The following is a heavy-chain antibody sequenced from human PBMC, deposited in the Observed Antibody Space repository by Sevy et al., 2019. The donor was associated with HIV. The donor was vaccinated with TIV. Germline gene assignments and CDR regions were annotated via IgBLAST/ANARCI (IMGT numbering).Heavy chain of an antibody. CDR1: GFTFSSYE. J-gene: IGHJ6*02. CDR3: VRVGIETAFYGMDV. CDR2: IGSLGSPI. Sequence: GGSLRLSCAVSGFTFSSYEMNWVRQAPGKGLEWLSYIGSLGSPINYADSVKGRITISRDNAKNSLYLQMNSLRAEDTAVYYCVRVGIETAFYGMDVWGQGTTVTVSS. V-gene: IGHV3-48*03.